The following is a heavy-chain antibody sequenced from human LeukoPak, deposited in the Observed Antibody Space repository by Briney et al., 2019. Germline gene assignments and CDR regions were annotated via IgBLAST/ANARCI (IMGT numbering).Heavy chain of an antibody. V-gene: IGHV3-30*04. CDR3: ARDPCSGGSCYLDY. CDR1: GFTFSSYA. J-gene: IGHJ4*02. D-gene: IGHD2-15*01. Sequence: AGSLRLSCAASGFTFSSYAMHCVRQAPGKGLEWVAVISYDGSNKYYADSVKGRFTVSRDNSKNTLYLQMSSLRAEDTAVYYCARDPCSGGSCYLDYWGQGTLVTVSS. CDR2: ISYDGSNK.